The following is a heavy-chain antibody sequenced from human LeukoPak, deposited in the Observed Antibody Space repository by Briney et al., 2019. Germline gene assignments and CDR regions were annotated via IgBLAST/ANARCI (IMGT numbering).Heavy chain of an antibody. Sequence: ASVKVSCKASGYTFTSYGISWVRQAPGQGLEWTGWISAYNGNTNYAQKLQGRVTMATDTSTSTAYMELRSLRSDDTAVYYCAREVYSGSYYRAFDIWGQGTMVTVSS. CDR3: AREVYSGSYYRAFDI. V-gene: IGHV1-18*01. CDR2: ISAYNGNT. D-gene: IGHD1-26*01. CDR1: GYTFTSYG. J-gene: IGHJ3*02.